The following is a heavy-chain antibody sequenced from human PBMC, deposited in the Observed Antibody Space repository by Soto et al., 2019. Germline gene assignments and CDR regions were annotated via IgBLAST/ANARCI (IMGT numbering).Heavy chain of an antibody. Sequence: SVKVSCNASGYTFTSYGISWVRQAPGQGLEWMGWISAYNGNTNYAQKLQGRVTMTTDTSTSTAYMELRSLRSDDTAVYYCAREIAAAGSMALDYWGQGTLVTVSS. CDR1: GYTFTSYG. V-gene: IGHV1-18*04. J-gene: IGHJ4*02. CDR3: AREIAAAGSMALDY. CDR2: ISAYNGNT. D-gene: IGHD6-13*01.